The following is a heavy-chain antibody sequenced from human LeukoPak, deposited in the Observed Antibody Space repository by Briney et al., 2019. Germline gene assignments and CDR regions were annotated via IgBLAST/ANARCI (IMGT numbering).Heavy chain of an antibody. Sequence: SVKVSCKASGGTFTSYAISWVRQAPGQGLEWMGGIIPIFGTANYAQKFQGRVTITADESTSTAYMELSSLRSEDTAVYYCARVAGTHPWFDPWGQGTLVTVSS. V-gene: IGHV1-69*13. CDR3: ARVAGTHPWFDP. J-gene: IGHJ5*02. D-gene: IGHD1-7*01. CDR2: IIPIFGTA. CDR1: GGTFTSYA.